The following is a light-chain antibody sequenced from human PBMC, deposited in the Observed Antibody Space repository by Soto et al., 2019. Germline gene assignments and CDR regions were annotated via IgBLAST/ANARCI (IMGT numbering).Light chain of an antibody. CDR3: QQYNNWPRT. Sequence: EIVLTQSPGTLSLSPGERATLSCRASQSVSTYVTYLAWYQQKPGQAPRLLIHGATTRATGIPARFSGSGSGAEFTLTISSLQSEDFAVYYCQQYNNWPRTFGQGTKVDI. CDR1: QSVSTY. V-gene: IGKV3-15*01. J-gene: IGKJ1*01. CDR2: GAT.